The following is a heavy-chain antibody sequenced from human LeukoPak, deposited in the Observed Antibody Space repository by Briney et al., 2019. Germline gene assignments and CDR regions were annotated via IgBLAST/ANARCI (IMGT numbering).Heavy chain of an antibody. CDR1: GFTFSSYS. V-gene: IGHV3-48*01. J-gene: IGHJ4*02. D-gene: IGHD3-16*01. CDR2: ISSSSSTI. CDR3: TRELWPADY. Sequence: PGGSLRLSCAASGFTFSSYSMNWVRQAPGKGLEWVSYISSSSSTIYYADSVKGRFSISRDNAKNSVYLQMSGLRVEDTAVYYCTRELWPADYWGQGILVTVSS.